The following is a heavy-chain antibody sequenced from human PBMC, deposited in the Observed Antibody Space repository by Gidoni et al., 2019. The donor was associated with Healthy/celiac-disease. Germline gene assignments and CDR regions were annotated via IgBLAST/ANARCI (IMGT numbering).Heavy chain of an antibody. D-gene: IGHD2-2*01. CDR3: ARDPGGDIVVVPAAQLYYYYYYMDV. V-gene: IGHV1-18*01. J-gene: IGHJ6*03. CDR1: GYTFTSYG. Sequence: QVQLVQSGAEVQKPGASVKVSCNASGYTFTSYGLSWVRQAPGQGLEWMGWISAYNGNTNYAQKLQGRVTMTTDTSTSTAYMELRSLRSDDTAVYYCARDPGGDIVVVPAAQLYYYYYYMDVWGKGTTVTVSS. CDR2: ISAYNGNT.